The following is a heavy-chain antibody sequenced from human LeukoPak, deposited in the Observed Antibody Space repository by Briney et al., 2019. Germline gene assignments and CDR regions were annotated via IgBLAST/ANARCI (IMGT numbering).Heavy chain of an antibody. CDR2: IYSGGST. V-gene: IGHV3-66*01. Sequence: GGSLRLSCAASGFTFSSYAMSWVRQAPGKGLEWVSVIYSGGSTYYADSVKGRFTISRDNSKNTLYLQMNSLRAEDTAVYYCANLPTFYGDYDSFDYWGQGTLVTVSS. CDR1: GFTFSSYA. CDR3: ANLPTFYGDYDSFDY. J-gene: IGHJ4*02. D-gene: IGHD4-17*01.